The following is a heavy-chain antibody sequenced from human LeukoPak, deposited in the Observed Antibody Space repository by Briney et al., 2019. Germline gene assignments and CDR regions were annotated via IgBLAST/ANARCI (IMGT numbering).Heavy chain of an antibody. Sequence: GASVKVSCKASGYTFTGYYMHWVRQAPGQGLEWMGWINPNSGGTNYAQKFQGRVTMTRDTSISTAYMELSRLRSDDTAVYYCAGGYSGYDPHFDYWGQGTLVTVSS. CDR2: INPNSGGT. CDR1: GYTFTGYY. J-gene: IGHJ4*02. D-gene: IGHD5-12*01. CDR3: AGGYSGYDPHFDY. V-gene: IGHV1-2*02.